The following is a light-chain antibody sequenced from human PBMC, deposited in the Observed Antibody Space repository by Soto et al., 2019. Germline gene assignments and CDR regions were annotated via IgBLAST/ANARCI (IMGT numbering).Light chain of an antibody. CDR2: NVS. V-gene: IGKV1-5*03. CDR1: QTIGNW. Sequence: DIQMTQSPSTLPASVGDRVTITCRASQTIGNWLAWYQQKPGKVPKLLIYNVSSLESGDPSRFSGSGSGTEFPLTTGSLQPDDFATYYCQQCHFYWTFGQGTKVEIK. CDR3: QQCHFYWT. J-gene: IGKJ1*01.